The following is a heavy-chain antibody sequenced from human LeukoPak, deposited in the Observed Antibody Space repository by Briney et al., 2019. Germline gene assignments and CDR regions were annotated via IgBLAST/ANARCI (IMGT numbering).Heavy chain of an antibody. Sequence: SETLSLTCAVYGGSFSGYYWSCIRQPPGKGLEWIGEINNSGSTNYNPSLKSRVTISVDTSKNQFSLKLSSVTAADTAVYYCASSHDILTGYLLWGQGTLVTVSS. CDR2: INNSGST. CDR3: ASSHDILTGYLL. CDR1: GGSFSGYY. J-gene: IGHJ4*02. V-gene: IGHV4-34*01. D-gene: IGHD3-9*01.